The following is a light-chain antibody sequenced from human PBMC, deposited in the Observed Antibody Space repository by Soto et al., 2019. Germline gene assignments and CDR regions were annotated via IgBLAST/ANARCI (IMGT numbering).Light chain of an antibody. Sequence: EILMTRFPATLSVSPGQRATLSFRASQSISSNLAWYQQKPGQAPRLLIYGASTRATGIPARFSGSGSGTEFTLTISSLQSEDFAVYYCQQYNNWPWTFGQGTKVDI. CDR3: QQYNNWPWT. J-gene: IGKJ1*01. CDR1: QSISSN. V-gene: IGKV3-15*01. CDR2: GAS.